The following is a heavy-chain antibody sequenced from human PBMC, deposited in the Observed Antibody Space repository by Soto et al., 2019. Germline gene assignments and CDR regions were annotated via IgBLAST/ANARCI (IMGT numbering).Heavy chain of an antibody. D-gene: IGHD1-26*01. V-gene: IGHV1-69*06. Sequence: GASVKVSCKASGGTFSSYAISGVRQAPGQGLVWMGGIIPIFGTANYAQKFQGRVTITADKSTSTAYMELSSLRSEDTAVYYCARENLGVLHSTSYYNYAMDVWGQGTTVTVS. CDR3: ARENLGVLHSTSYYNYAMDV. CDR2: IIPIFGTA. CDR1: GGTFSSYA. J-gene: IGHJ6*02.